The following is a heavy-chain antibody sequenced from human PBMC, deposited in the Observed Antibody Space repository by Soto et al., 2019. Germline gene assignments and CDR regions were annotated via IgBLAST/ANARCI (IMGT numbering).Heavy chain of an antibody. CDR1: GFTFSDYY. D-gene: IGHD6-13*01. CDR2: IISSSIYT. Sequence: QVQLVESGGGLVKPGGSLRLSCAASGFTFSDYYMSWIRQAPGKGLEWVSYIISSSIYTNYADSVRGRFTISRDNAKNSVYLQMNSLRAEDTAVYYCARVGAAAGMAFDYWGQGTLVTVSS. CDR3: ARVGAAAGMAFDY. J-gene: IGHJ4*02. V-gene: IGHV3-11*05.